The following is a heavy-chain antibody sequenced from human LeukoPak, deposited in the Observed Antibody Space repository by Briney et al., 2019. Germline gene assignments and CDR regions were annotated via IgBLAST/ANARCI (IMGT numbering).Heavy chain of an antibody. J-gene: IGHJ4*02. D-gene: IGHD6-13*01. V-gene: IGHV1-2*04. CDR1: GYTFTSNY. Sequence: GASVKVSCKASGYTFTSNYIHWVRQAPGQGLEWMGWINPNSGGTNYAQKFQGWVTMTRDTSISTAYMELSRLRSDDTAVYYCARAGSSWYAPTSASDYWGQGTLVTVSS. CDR3: ARAGSSWYAPTSASDY. CDR2: INPNSGGT.